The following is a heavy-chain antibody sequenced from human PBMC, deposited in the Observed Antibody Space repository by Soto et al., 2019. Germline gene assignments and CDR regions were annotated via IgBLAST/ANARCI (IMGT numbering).Heavy chain of an antibody. CDR3: SGRPGGGGY. CDR1: GFTVSNNY. D-gene: IGHD3-10*01. Sequence: EVQLVESGGGLIQPGGSLRLSCAVSGFTVSNNYMSWVRQAPGKGLEGVSVIYSGGYTAYGDSVKGRFTISRDNSKNTLFLTKNPRGAGHAALFYGSGRPGGGGYWGQGTLVTVSS. CDR2: IYSGGYT. V-gene: IGHV3-53*01. J-gene: IGHJ4*02.